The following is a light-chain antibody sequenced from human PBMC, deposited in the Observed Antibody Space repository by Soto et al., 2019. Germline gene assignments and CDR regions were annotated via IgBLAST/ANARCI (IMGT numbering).Light chain of an antibody. CDR3: GSYTSSRIYV. Sequence: QSVLTQPASVSGSPGQSITISCTGTSSDVGRYNYVSWYQQHPGKAPKLIIYDVSSRPSGVSDRFSGSKSGNTASLTISGLQAEDEADYYCGSYTSSRIYVFGAGTKVTVL. J-gene: IGLJ1*01. CDR1: SSDVGRYNY. CDR2: DVS. V-gene: IGLV2-14*01.